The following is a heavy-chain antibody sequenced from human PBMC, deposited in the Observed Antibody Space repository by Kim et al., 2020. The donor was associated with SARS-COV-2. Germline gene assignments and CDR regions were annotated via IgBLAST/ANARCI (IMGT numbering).Heavy chain of an antibody. CDR1: GFTFTSHW. J-gene: IGHJ6*02. Sequence: GGSLRLSCAASGFTFTSHWMSWVRQAPGKGLEWVANIKQDGSEKYYVDSVNGRFTISRDNAKNSLYLQMNSLRAEDTALYYCARVPKGDYYGMDVWGQGTAVTVSS. CDR2: IKQDGSEK. CDR3: ARVPKGDYYGMDV. V-gene: IGHV3-7*01.